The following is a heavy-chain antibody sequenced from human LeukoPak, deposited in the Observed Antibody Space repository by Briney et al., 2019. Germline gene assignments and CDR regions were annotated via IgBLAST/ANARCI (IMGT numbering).Heavy chain of an antibody. CDR2: VHHTGKV. J-gene: IGHJ5*02. Sequence: PSETLSLTCIVSGGSISSGDYYWDWIRQPPGWGLEWIGNVHHTGKVDYNPSLRSRVSMYVDRSNNQFSLKLTSVTAADTAIYYCARHLAAHNWFVPWGQGALVTISS. CDR3: ARHLAAHNWFVP. CDR1: GGSISSGDYY. D-gene: IGHD6-25*01. V-gene: IGHV4-39*01.